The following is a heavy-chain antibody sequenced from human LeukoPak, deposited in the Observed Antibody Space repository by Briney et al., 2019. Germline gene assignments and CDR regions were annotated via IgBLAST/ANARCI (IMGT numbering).Heavy chain of an antibody. CDR3: ASRDKGYYYGMDV. J-gene: IGHJ6*02. CDR1: GFTFSSYA. D-gene: IGHD5-24*01. Sequence: GGSLRLSCAASGFTFSSYAMSWVRQAPGKGLEWVSAISGSGGSTYYADPVKGRFTISRDNSKNTLYLQMNSVRAEDTAVYYCASRDKGYYYGMDVWGQGTTVTVSS. CDR2: ISGSGGST. V-gene: IGHV3-23*01.